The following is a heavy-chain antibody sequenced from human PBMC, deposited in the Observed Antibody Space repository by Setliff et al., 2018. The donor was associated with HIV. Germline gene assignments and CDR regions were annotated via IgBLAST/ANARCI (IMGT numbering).Heavy chain of an antibody. V-gene: IGHV4-39*01. J-gene: IGHJ4*02. CDR1: GGSISSSSYY. Sequence: ASETLSLTCTVSGGSISSSSYYWGWVRQPPGKGLEWIGSIYYSGSTYYNPSLKSRVTISVDTSKNQFSLKLSSVTAADTAVYYCARAIAVAGTHLDYWGQGTLVTVSS. CDR2: IYYSGST. D-gene: IGHD6-19*01. CDR3: ARAIAVAGTHLDY.